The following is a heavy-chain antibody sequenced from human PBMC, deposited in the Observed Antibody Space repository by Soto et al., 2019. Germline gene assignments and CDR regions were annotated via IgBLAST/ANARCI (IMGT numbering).Heavy chain of an antibody. D-gene: IGHD1-20*01. V-gene: IGHV3-30*03. CDR1: GFTFSSYG. Sequence: PGGSLRLSCAASGFTFSSYGMHWVRQAPGKGLEWVAVISYDGSNKYYADSVKGRFTISRDNSKNTLYLQMNSLRAEDTAVYYCAGNNWKAFYYGMDVWGQGTTVTVSS. J-gene: IGHJ6*02. CDR3: AGNNWKAFYYGMDV. CDR2: ISYDGSNK.